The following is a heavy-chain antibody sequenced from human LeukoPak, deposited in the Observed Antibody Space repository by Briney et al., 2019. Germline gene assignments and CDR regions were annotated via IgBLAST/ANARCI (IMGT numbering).Heavy chain of an antibody. J-gene: IGHJ4*02. CDR2: INSDGSHT. V-gene: IGHV3-74*01. CDR1: EFTFNKYW. Sequence: GGSLRLSCTASEFTFNKYWMHWVRQAPGKGLVWVSRINSDGSHTDYADSVKGRFTISRDNAKNTLDLQMNSLRADDTAVYYCASHSTFVGGATENIDFWGQGTLVTVSS. D-gene: IGHD1-26*01. CDR3: ASHSTFVGGATENIDF.